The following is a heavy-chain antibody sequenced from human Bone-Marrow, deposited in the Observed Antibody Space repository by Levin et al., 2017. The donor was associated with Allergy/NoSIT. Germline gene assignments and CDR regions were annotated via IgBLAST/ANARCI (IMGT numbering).Heavy chain of an antibody. J-gene: IGHJ1*01. CDR2: INSDGSST. CDR1: GFTFSSSW. CDR3: ARGGGSGSYGYFQY. D-gene: IGHD6-19*01. V-gene: IGHV3-74*01. Sequence: GGSLRLSCAASGFTFSSSWMHWVRQAPGKGLVWVSRINSDGSSTTYADSVKGRFTFSRDNAKNTLYLQMNSLRAEDTAVYFCARGGGSGSYGYFQYWGQGTLVAVSS.